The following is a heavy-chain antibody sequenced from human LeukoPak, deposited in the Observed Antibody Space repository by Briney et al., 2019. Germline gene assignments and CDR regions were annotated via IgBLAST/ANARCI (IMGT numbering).Heavy chain of an antibody. CDR3: AKDLPYYGSGSPSGLDY. J-gene: IGHJ4*02. D-gene: IGHD3-10*01. CDR2: ISFDGSNK. CDR1: GFTVSRNY. V-gene: IGHV3-30*18. Sequence: GGSLRLSCAASGFTVSRNYMSWVRQAPGKGLEWVAVISFDGSNKYYADSVKGRFTISRDNSENTLYLQMNSLRAEDTAVYYCAKDLPYYGSGSPSGLDYWGQGTLVTVSS.